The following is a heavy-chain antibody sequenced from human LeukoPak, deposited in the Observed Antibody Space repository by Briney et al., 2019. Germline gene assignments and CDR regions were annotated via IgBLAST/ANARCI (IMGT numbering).Heavy chain of an antibody. CDR1: GFTLRSYW. J-gene: IGHJ4*02. V-gene: IGHV3-7*01. CDR3: ARDYGDEN. D-gene: IGHD4-17*01. CDR2: INQDGSER. Sequence: GGSLRLSCAASGFTLRSYWMSWVRQAPGKGLEWVANINQDGSERYYVDSVKGRFTISRDNAKNPLYLHMSSLRAHDTAVYYCARDYGDENWGQGTLVTVSS.